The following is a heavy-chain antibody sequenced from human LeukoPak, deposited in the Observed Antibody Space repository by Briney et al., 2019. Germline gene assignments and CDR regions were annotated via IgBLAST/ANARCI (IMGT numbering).Heavy chain of an antibody. CDR1: GFTFSSYG. CDR3: AKDRVAGDYYYYMDV. J-gene: IGHJ6*03. V-gene: IGHV3-33*06. CDR2: IWYDGSNK. D-gene: IGHD6-19*01. Sequence: PGGSLRLSCAASGFTFSSYGMHWVRQAPGKGLEWVAVIWYDGSNKYYADSVKGRFTISRDNSKNTLYLKMNSLRAEDTAVYYCAKDRVAGDYYYYMDVWGKGTTVTVSS.